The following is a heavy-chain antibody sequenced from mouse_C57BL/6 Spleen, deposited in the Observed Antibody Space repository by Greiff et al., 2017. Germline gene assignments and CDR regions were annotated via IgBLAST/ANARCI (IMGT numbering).Heavy chain of an antibody. CDR1: GYTFTSYW. D-gene: IGHD2-1*01. V-gene: IGHV1-59*01. CDR2: IDPSDSYT. J-gene: IGHJ4*01. Sequence: QVQLQQPGAELVRPGTSVKLSCKASGYTFTSYWMHWVKQRPGQGLEWIGVIDPSDSYTNYNQKFKGKATLTVDTSSSTAYMQLSSLTSEDSAVYYCARSYGNSRVYAMDYWGQGTSVTVSS. CDR3: ARSYGNSRVYAMDY.